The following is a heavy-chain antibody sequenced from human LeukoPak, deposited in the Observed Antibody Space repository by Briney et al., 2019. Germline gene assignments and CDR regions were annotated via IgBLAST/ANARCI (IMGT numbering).Heavy chain of an antibody. J-gene: IGHJ5*02. CDR2: IYYSGST. V-gene: IGHV4-31*03. Sequence: SQTLSLTCTVSGGSISSGGYYWSWIRQHPGRGLEWIGYIYYSGSTYYNPSLKSRVTISVDTSKNQFSLKLSSVTAADTAVYYCARVPGYSSSWQFDPWGQGTLVTVSS. CDR1: GGSISSGGYY. D-gene: IGHD6-13*01. CDR3: ARVPGYSSSWQFDP.